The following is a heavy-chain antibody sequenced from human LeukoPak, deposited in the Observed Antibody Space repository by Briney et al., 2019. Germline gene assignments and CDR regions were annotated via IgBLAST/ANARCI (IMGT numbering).Heavy chain of an antibody. CDR3: AREVGAMPYFDY. V-gene: IGHV1-2*02. Sequence: ASVKVSCKASGYTFTGYYMHWVRQAPGQGLEWMGWINPNSGGTNYAQKFQVRVTMTRDTSISTAYMELSRLRSDDTAVYYCAREVGAMPYFDYWGQGTLVTVSS. J-gene: IGHJ4*02. CDR2: INPNSGGT. D-gene: IGHD1-26*01. CDR1: GYTFTGYY.